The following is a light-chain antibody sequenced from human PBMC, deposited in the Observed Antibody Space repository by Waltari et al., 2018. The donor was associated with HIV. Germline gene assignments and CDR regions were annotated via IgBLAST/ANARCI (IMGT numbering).Light chain of an antibody. CDR3: MQGTHWPPHT. CDR1: QSLVSSDGNTY. CDR2: KVS. Sequence: DVVMTQSPLSLPVTLGQPASMSCRSSQSLVSSDGNTYSIWFHQRPGQSPRRLIYKVSERDSGVPDRFSGSGSGTDFTLEISRVEAEDVGVYYCMQGTHWPPHTFGQGTKLEIK. V-gene: IGKV2-30*01. J-gene: IGKJ2*01.